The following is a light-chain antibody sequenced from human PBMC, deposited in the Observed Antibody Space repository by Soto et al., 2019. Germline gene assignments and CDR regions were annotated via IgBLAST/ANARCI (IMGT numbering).Light chain of an antibody. Sequence: QFALTQPRSVSGSPGQSVTISCTGTSSDIGGYKYVSWYQQHPGKAPKLMIYDVSKRPSGVPNRFSGSKSGNTASLTISGLQAEDEADYYCSSFAGSNIYVFGTGTKVTVL. CDR1: SSDIGGYKY. V-gene: IGLV2-11*01. CDR2: DVS. J-gene: IGLJ1*01. CDR3: SSFAGSNIYV.